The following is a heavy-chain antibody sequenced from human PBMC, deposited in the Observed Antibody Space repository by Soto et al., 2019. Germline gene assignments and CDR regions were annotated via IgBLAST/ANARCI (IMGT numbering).Heavy chain of an antibody. Sequence: PGESLRRFCPASVFTYSNYDITLVRQDPGKGLEWVSLMSGNGGRIVYADSVKGRCTISRDNSKNTHYLQMNSPRLEDTAVYYCVKDPVSGGSGGAWFDYWGQGTLVTVSS. CDR2: MSGNGGRI. J-gene: IGHJ4*02. V-gene: IGHV3-23*01. D-gene: IGHD2-21*02. CDR3: VKDPVSGGSGGAWFDY. CDR1: VFTYSNYD.